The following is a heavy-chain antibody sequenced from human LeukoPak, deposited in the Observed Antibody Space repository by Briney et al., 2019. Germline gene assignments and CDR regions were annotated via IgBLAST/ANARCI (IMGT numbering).Heavy chain of an antibody. CDR2: INHSGST. J-gene: IGHJ5*02. D-gene: IGHD3-10*01. CDR3: ARVMGAMVRGVISWFDP. Sequence: SETLSLTCAVYGGSFSGYYWSWIRQPPGKGLEWIGEINHSGSTNYNPSLKSRVTISVDTSKNQFSLKLSSVIAADTAVYYCARVMGAMVRGVISWFDPWGQGTLVTVSS. V-gene: IGHV4-34*01. CDR1: GGSFSGYY.